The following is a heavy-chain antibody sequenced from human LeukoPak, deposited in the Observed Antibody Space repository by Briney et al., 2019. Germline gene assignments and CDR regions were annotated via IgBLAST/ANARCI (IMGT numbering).Heavy chain of an antibody. V-gene: IGHV3-48*03. CDR2: ISSSGSTI. CDR1: GFTFSSYE. Sequence: GGSLRLSCAASGFTFSSYEMNWVRQAPGKGLEWVSYISSSGSTIYYADSVKGRFTISRDNAKNSLYLQRNSLRAEDTAVYYCARSVRGWYSFYQYNWFDPWGQGTLVTVSS. J-gene: IGHJ5*02. D-gene: IGHD6-19*01. CDR3: ARSVRGWYSFYQYNWFDP.